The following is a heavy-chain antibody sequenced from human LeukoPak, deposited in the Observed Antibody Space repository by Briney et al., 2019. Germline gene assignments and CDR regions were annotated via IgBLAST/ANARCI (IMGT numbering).Heavy chain of an antibody. D-gene: IGHD2-15*01. CDR3: ARFGDCSDGLCFYYLDP. J-gene: IGHJ5*02. CDR2: INHNGTT. V-gene: IGHV4-34*01. Sequence: SETLSLTCAAYGGSFNNSYWTWIRQSPGRGLEWIGEINHNGTTRYNKPLKSRVTISIDTSKNQFSLKLSAVTAADTAVYYCARFGDCSDGLCFYYLDPWGQGTLVTVSS. CDR1: GGSFNNSY.